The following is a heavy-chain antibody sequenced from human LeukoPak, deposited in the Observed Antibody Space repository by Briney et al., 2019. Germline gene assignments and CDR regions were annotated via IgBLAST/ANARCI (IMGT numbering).Heavy chain of an antibody. CDR3: ARDRDGGVGTMDY. Sequence: ASVKVSCKTSGYTFIDYWIHWARQAPGQGLEWMGRININSGGINYAQKFQGRVTMTRATSISTAYTELSRLRFDDTAVYYCARDRDGGVGTMDYWGQGTLVPVSS. J-gene: IGHJ4*02. D-gene: IGHD3-3*01. V-gene: IGHV1-2*06. CDR2: ININSGGI. CDR1: GYTFIDYW.